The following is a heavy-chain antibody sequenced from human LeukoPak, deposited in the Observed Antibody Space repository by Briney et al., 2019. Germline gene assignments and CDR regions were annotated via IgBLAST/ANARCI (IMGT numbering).Heavy chain of an antibody. CDR2: ISAHNGNT. J-gene: IGHJ4*02. Sequence: GASVKVSCTASGYSFTSCGNSWVRQAPGQGLEWMGWISAHNGNTKYAQEVQGRRTMITDTSSSTAYMDLRSLRSDDTAVYYCARDLGNYFHFWGQGTLVTVSS. CDR1: GYSFTSCG. CDR3: ARDLGNYFHF. D-gene: IGHD3-10*01. V-gene: IGHV1-18*01.